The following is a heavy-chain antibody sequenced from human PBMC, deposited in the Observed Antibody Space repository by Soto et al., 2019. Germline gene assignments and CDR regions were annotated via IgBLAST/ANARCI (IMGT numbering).Heavy chain of an antibody. D-gene: IGHD2-15*01. Sequence: VQLLESGGGLIQPGGSLRLSCAASGFTFSYGIHWLRHAPGKGLEWVAYISYDSSNKFYGDSVKGRFTISRDNSKNTLFLQMNSLRAEVTAVYYCAKLVIGYCSGNTCDDYWGQGTLVAVSS. CDR2: ISYDSSNK. CDR3: AKLVIGYCSGNTCDDY. CDR1: GFTFSYG. V-gene: IGHV3-30*18. J-gene: IGHJ4*02.